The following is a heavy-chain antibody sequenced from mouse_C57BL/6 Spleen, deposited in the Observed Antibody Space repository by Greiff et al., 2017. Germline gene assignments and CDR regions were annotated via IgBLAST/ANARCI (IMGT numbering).Heavy chain of an antibody. CDR2: IWSGGST. J-gene: IGHJ4*01. CDR1: GFSLTSYG. Sequence: QVQLQQSGPGLVQPSQSLSITCTVSGFSLTSYGVHWVRQPPGKGLEWLGVIWSGGSTDYNAAFISRLSISKDNSKSQVFFKMNSLQADDTAIYYCAKNERYSNHYAMDYWGQGTSVTVSS. V-gene: IGHV2-4*01. CDR3: AKNERYSNHYAMDY. D-gene: IGHD2-5*01.